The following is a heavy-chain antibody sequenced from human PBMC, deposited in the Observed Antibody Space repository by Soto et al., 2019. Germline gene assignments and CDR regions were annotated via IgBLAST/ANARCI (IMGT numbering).Heavy chain of an antibody. Sequence: ASVKVSCKASGYTFTSYDINWVRQATGQGLEWMGWMNPNSGNAGYAQKFQGRVTMTRNTSISTAYMELSSLRSEDTAVYYCASHVDTAMPDDNWFDPWGQGTLVTVSS. J-gene: IGHJ5*02. D-gene: IGHD5-18*01. CDR2: MNPNSGNA. CDR1: GYTFTSYD. V-gene: IGHV1-8*01. CDR3: ASHVDTAMPDDNWFDP.